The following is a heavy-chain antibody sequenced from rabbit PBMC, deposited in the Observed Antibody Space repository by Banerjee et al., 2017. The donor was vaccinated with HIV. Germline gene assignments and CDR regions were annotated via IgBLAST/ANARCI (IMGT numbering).Heavy chain of an antibody. V-gene: IGHV1S40*01. CDR2: IDPDYDYT. CDR3: ARTYDDYGDL. Sequence: QSLEESGGDLVKPGASLTLTCTASGFSFSSSYWICWVRQAPGKGLEWIACIDPDYDYTYYASWAKGRFTISLSSSTTVTLQMTSLTAADTATYFCARTYDDYGDLWGPGTLVTVS. D-gene: IGHD2-1*01. CDR1: GFSFSSSYW. J-gene: IGHJ4*01.